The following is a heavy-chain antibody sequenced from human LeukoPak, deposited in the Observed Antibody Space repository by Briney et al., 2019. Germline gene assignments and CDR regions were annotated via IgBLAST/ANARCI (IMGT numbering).Heavy chain of an antibody. CDR2: IYYSGST. D-gene: IGHD3-16*01. CDR1: GGSISSNY. J-gene: IGHJ4*02. CDR3: ARGAITFGGVTF. V-gene: IGHV4-59*01. Sequence: SETLSLTCTVSGGSISSNYWSWIRQPPGKGLEWIGYIYYSGSTNYNPSLKSRVTISVDTSKNQFSLKLTSVTAADTAVYYCARGAITFGGVTFWGQGTLVTVSS.